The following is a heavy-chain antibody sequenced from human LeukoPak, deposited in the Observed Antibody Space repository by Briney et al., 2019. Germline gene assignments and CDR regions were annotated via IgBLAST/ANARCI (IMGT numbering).Heavy chain of an antibody. V-gene: IGHV3-53*01. CDR3: ARAGYYYGSGSYREDY. D-gene: IGHD3-10*01. CDR2: IYEDGST. CDR1: GFTVSSNS. J-gene: IGHJ4*02. Sequence: PGGSLRLSCAASGFTVSSNSMTWVRQAPGKGLDWVSVIYEDGSTYYADSVKGRFTISRDNSKNTLYLQMNRLRAEDTAVYYCARAGYYYGSGSYREDYWGQGTLVTVSS.